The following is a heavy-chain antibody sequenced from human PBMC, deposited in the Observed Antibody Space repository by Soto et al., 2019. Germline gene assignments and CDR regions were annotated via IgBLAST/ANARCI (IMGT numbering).Heavy chain of an antibody. CDR3: ARPIAAAGTLGLRAGVLAFDI. D-gene: IGHD6-13*01. V-gene: IGHV5-51*01. CDR1: GYSFTSYW. Sequence: GESLKISCKGSGYSFTSYWIGWVRQMPGKGPEWMGIIYPGDSDTRYSPSFQGQVTISADKSISTAYLQWSSLKASDTAMYYCARPIAAAGTLGLRAGVLAFDIWGKGTMVTVSS. CDR2: IYPGDSDT. J-gene: IGHJ3*02.